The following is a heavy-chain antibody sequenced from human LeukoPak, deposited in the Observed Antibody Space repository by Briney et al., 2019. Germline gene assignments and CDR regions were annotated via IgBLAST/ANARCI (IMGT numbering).Heavy chain of an antibody. CDR1: GFTFSSYS. CDR2: ISSSSSYV. V-gene: IGHV3-21*01. J-gene: IGHJ4*02. D-gene: IGHD1-26*01. Sequence: GGSLRLSCAASGFTFSSYSLNWVRQAPGKGLEWVSSISSSSSYVDYADSVKGRFTISRDNAKNSLYLQMNSLRAEDTAVYYCAIEGSGIFDYWGQGTLVTVSS. CDR3: AIEGSGIFDY.